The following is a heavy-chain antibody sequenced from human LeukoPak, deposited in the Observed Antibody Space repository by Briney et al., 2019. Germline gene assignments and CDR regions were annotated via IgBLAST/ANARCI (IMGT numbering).Heavy chain of an antibody. J-gene: IGHJ4*02. V-gene: IGHV3-53*01. CDR2: IYSGGST. D-gene: IGHD3-16*01. Sequence: GGSLRLSCAASGSTVSNNYMSWVRQAPGKGLEWVSIIYSGGSTYYADSVKGRFTISRDNSKNTLHLQMKSLGADDTAVYYCGSSPYVWGIDHWGQGTPVTVPS. CDR3: GSSPYVWGIDH. CDR1: GSTVSNNY.